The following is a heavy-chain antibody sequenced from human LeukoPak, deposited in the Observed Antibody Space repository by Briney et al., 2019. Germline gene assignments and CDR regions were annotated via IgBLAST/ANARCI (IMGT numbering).Heavy chain of an antibody. V-gene: IGHV4-34*01. CDR3: ARRAVAGTSDY. J-gene: IGHJ4*02. Sequence: SETLSLTCAVYGGSFSGYYWSWIRQPPGKGLEWIGEINHSGSTYYNPSLKSRVTISVDTSKNQFSLKLSSVTAADTAVYYCARRAVAGTSDYWGQGTLVTVSS. CDR2: INHSGST. D-gene: IGHD6-19*01. CDR1: GGSFSGYY.